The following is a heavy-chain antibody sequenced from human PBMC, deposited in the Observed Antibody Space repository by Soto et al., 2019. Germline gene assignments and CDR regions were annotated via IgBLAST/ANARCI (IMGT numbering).Heavy chain of an antibody. CDR2: INPNSGGT. D-gene: IGHD2-2*01. CDR3: ARGGTVVVPAAGVGMDV. Sequence: ASVKVSCKASGYTFTGYYMHWVRQAPGQGLEWMGWINPNSGGTNYAQKFQGWVTMTRDTSISTAYMELSRLRSDDTAVYYCARGGTVVVPAAGVGMDVWGQGTTVTVSS. V-gene: IGHV1-2*04. J-gene: IGHJ6*02. CDR1: GYTFTGYY.